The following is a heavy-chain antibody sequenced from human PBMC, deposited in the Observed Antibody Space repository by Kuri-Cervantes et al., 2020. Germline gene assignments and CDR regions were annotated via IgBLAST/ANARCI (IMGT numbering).Heavy chain of an antibody. Sequence: ASVKVSCKASGYTFTGYYMHWVRQAPGQGLEWMGWINPNSGGTNYAQKFQGRVTMTRDTSISTAYMELSRLRSDDTAVYYCARGPLHSSSWSVDYWGQGTLVTVSS. D-gene: IGHD6-13*01. CDR1: GYTFTGYY. CDR3: ARGPLHSSSWSVDY. V-gene: IGHV1-2*02. J-gene: IGHJ4*02. CDR2: INPNSGGT.